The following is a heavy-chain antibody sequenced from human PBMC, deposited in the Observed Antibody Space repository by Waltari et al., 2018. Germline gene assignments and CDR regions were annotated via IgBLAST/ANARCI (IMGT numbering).Heavy chain of an antibody. Sequence: QVQLQQWGAGLLKPSETLSLTCAVYGGSFSGYYWSWIRQPPGTGLEWIGEINHSGSTNYNPSLKSRVTISVDTSKNQFSLKLSSVTAADTAVYYCARGRKGYYYYYYMDVWGKGTTVTVSS. V-gene: IGHV4-34*01. J-gene: IGHJ6*03. CDR1: GGSFSGYY. CDR3: ARGRKGYYYYYYMDV. CDR2: INHSGST.